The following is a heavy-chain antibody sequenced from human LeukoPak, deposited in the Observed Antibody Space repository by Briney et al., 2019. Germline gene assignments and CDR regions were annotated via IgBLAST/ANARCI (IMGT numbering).Heavy chain of an antibody. J-gene: IGHJ4*02. CDR2: IRYDGSNK. V-gene: IGHV3-30*02. Sequence: GGSLRLSCAASGFTFSSYGMHWVRQAPGKGLEWVAFIRYDGSNKYYADSVKGRFTISRDNSKNTLYLQMNSLRAEDTAVYYCAKDHRAYCGGDCVDFDYWGQGTLVTVSP. D-gene: IGHD2-21*02. CDR3: AKDHRAYCGGDCVDFDY. CDR1: GFTFSSYG.